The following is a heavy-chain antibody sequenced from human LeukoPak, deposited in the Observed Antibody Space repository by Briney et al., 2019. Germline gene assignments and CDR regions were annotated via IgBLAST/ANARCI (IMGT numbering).Heavy chain of an antibody. J-gene: IGHJ4*02. V-gene: IGHV1-2*02. CDR3: ARGRVYDSFDY. CDR2: INPNSGAT. CDR1: GYTFTGYN. Sequence: GASVKVSCKPSGYTFTGYNMRWVRQAPGQGLEWMGWINPNSGATKYAQKFQGRVIMTRDTSVSTAYMELSSLTSDDTAVYYCARGRVYDSFDYWGQGTLVTVSS. D-gene: IGHD5/OR15-5a*01.